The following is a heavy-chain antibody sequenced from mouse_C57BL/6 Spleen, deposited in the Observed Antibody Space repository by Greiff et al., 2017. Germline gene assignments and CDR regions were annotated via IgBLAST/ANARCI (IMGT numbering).Heavy chain of an antibody. D-gene: IGHD1-1*01. Sequence: VQLKESGGGLVKPGGSLKLSCAASGFTFSDYGMHWVRQAPEKGLEWVAYISSGSSTIYYADTVKGRFTISRDNAKNTLFLQMTSLRSEDTAMYYCARPPGSSPYYAMDYWGQGTSVTVSS. CDR3: ARPPGSSPYYAMDY. J-gene: IGHJ4*01. CDR2: ISSGSSTI. CDR1: GFTFSDYG. V-gene: IGHV5-17*01.